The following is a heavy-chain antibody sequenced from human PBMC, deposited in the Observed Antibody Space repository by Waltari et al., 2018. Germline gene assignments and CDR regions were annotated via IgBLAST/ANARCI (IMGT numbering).Heavy chain of an antibody. CDR2: IDYSGTT. V-gene: IGHV4-59*01. Sequence: QVQLQESGPGLVKPSETLSLTCNVSGGSRSNYYWSWIRQPPGKGLEWIGYIDYSGTTNDDPSLRSRVTMSVDTSKNQFSLKWTSVTAADTAVDYCARGSGRQLTYWGQGTLVTVSS. CDR1: GGSRSNYY. CDR3: ARGSGRQLTY. D-gene: IGHD6-13*01. J-gene: IGHJ4*02.